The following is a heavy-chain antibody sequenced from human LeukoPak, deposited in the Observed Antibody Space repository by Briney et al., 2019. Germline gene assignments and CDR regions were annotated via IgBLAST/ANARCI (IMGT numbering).Heavy chain of an antibody. Sequence: ASVKVSCKASGYTFTNYGISWVRQAPGQGLEWMGWINTNTGNPTYAQGFTGRFVFSLDTSVSTAYLQISSLKAEDTAVYYCARASGYYYDSSGYYYFDYWGQGTLVTVSS. J-gene: IGHJ4*02. CDR3: ARASGYYYDSSGYYYFDY. D-gene: IGHD3-22*01. CDR2: INTNTGNP. CDR1: GYTFTNYG. V-gene: IGHV7-4-1*02.